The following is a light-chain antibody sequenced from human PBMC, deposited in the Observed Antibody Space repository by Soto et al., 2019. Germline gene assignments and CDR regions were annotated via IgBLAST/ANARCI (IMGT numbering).Light chain of an antibody. J-gene: IGKJ5*01. Sequence: EIVLTQSPGTLSLSPGERATLYCRAIQSVSASYLAWYQQKPGQAPRLLIYAASSRATGIPDRFSGSGSGTDFTLTVSRLEPEDFAVYYCQQYGNSPAITFGQRRRPEIK. CDR2: AAS. CDR1: QSVSASY. V-gene: IGKV3-20*01. CDR3: QQYGNSPAIT.